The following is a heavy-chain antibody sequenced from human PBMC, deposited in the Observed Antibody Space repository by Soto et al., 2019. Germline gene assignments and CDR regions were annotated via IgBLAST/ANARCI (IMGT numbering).Heavy chain of an antibody. CDR2: IYYRGNA. Sequence: SETLSLTCSVSDDSINSDKYYWGWIRQPPGKGLEWIGSIYYRGNAYYNPSLQTRVTISLDKSKGQFSLKLNSVTAADSAVYLCARLEGLATISYYFDFWGPGALVTVSS. CDR1: DDSINSDKYY. D-gene: IGHD5-12*01. CDR3: ARLEGLATISYYFDF. J-gene: IGHJ4*02. V-gene: IGHV4-39*01.